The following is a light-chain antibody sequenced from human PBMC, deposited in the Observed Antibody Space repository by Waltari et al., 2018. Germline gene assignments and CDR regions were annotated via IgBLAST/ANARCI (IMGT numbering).Light chain of an antibody. CDR2: DAV. CDR3: QQRDKWPPYT. Sequence: EIVMTQSPATLSVSPGERATLSCRASQSVSSNLAWYQQKPGQAPRLLIYDAVNRATGIPARFSGSGSGTDFTLTISSLEPEDFAVYYCQQRDKWPPYTFGQGTKLEIK. CDR1: QSVSSN. J-gene: IGKJ2*01. V-gene: IGKV3-11*01.